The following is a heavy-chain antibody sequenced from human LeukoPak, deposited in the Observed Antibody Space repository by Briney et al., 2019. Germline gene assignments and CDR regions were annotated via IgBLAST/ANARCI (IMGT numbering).Heavy chain of an antibody. CDR1: GFTFSSYA. J-gene: IGHJ4*02. CDR2: ISRDGDNK. Sequence: GRSLRLSCAASGFTFSSYAMHWVRQAPGTGLEWVAVISRDGDNKHYADSVKGRFTISRDNSKNTLYLQMNSLRAEDTAVYYCAKDGLGYGDYVKRARIYFDYWGQGTLVTVSS. CDR3: AKDGLGYGDYVKRARIYFDY. V-gene: IGHV3-30-3*01. D-gene: IGHD4-17*01.